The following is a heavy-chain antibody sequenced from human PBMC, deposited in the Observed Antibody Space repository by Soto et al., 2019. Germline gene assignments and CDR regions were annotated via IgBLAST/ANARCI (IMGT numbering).Heavy chain of an antibody. CDR2: ISYDGSNK. CDR3: AKDGARGGFDY. D-gene: IGHD3-16*01. CDR1: GFTFSSYG. J-gene: IGHJ4*02. V-gene: IGHV3-30*18. Sequence: QVQLVESGGGVVQPGRSLRLSCAASGFTFSSYGMHWGRQAPGKGLEWVAVISYDGSNKYYADSVKVRFTISRDNSKNTLYLQMKSLRAEDTAVYYCAKDGARGGFDYWGQGTLVTDSS.